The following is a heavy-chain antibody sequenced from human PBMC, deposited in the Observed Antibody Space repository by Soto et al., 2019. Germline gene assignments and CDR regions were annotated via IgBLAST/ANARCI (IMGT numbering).Heavy chain of an antibody. CDR2: ISYDGSNK. CDR3: AKGTGDRPAHYFDY. CDR1: GFTFSSYA. J-gene: IGHJ4*02. Sequence: GGSLRLSCAASGFTFSSYAMHWVRQAPGKGLEWVAVISYDGSNKYYADSVKGRFTISRDNSKNTLYLQMNSLRAEDTAVYYCAKGTGDRPAHYFDYWGQGTLVTVSS. D-gene: IGHD7-27*01. V-gene: IGHV3-30-3*01.